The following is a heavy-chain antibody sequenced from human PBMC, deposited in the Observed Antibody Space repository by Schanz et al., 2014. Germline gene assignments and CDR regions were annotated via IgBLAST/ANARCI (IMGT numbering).Heavy chain of an antibody. D-gene: IGHD2-15*01. J-gene: IGHJ4*01. Sequence: VQLVESGGGLVQPGGSLRLSCAASGFTFSSYAMSWVRQAPGKGLEWVSAISASGGTTYYGDSVKGRFTISRDNSTVTVYLQMGSLRADDAAVEYCARDHTTESCCSADPPRDIWGQGTLLTVSS. CDR2: ISASGGTT. V-gene: IGHV3-23*04. CDR3: ARDHTTESCCSADPPRDI. CDR1: GFTFSSYA.